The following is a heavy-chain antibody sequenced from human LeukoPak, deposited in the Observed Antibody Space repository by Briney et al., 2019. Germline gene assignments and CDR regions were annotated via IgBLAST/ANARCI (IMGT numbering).Heavy chain of an antibody. J-gene: IGHJ6*02. D-gene: IGHD3-16*02. CDR1: GFSPSSYE. V-gene: IGHV3-48*03. CDR3: ARVRAFGGVIVSVGMDV. CDR2: ISSRGSTI. Sequence: PGGSLRLSCEASGFSPSSYEMNWVRQAPGKGLEWVSHISSRGSTIYYADSVKGRFTISRDNAKNSLYLQMNSLRAEDTAVYYCARVRAFGGVIVSVGMDVWGQGTTVTVSS.